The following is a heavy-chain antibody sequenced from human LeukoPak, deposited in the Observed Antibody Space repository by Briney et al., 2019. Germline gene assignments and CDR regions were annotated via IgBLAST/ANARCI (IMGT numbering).Heavy chain of an antibody. J-gene: IGHJ4*02. CDR2: IYTSGST. D-gene: IGHD5-12*01. CDR3: ARGVDVSFDY. V-gene: IGHV4-61*02. CDR1: GGSISSGSYY. Sequence: PSETLSLTCTVSGGSISSGSYYWSWIRQPAGKGLEWIGRIYTSGSTNYNPSLKSRVTISVDTSKSQFSLKLSSVTAADTAVYYCARGVDVSFDYWGQGTLVTVSS.